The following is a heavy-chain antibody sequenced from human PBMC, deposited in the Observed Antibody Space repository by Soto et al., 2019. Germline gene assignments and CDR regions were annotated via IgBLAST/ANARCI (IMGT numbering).Heavy chain of an antibody. CDR1: GGSISSSSYY. J-gene: IGHJ5*02. CDR3: ARHAAIGALSVGWFDP. D-gene: IGHD6-6*01. V-gene: IGHV4-39*01. CDR2: IYYSGST. Sequence: PSETLSLTCTVSGGSISSSSYYWGWIRQPPGKGLEWIGSIYYSGSTYYNPSLKSRVTISVDTSKNQFSLKLSSATAADTAVYYCARHAAIGALSVGWFDPWGQGTLVTVS.